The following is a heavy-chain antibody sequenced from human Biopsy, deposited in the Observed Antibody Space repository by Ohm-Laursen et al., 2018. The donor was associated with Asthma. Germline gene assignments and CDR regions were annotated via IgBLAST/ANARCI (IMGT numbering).Heavy chain of an antibody. D-gene: IGHD3-9*01. V-gene: IGHV1-3*01. CDR1: GYTLISYA. CDR3: ARTYYDFLTGQVNDAFAI. CDR2: INVWNGSR. Sequence: SSVKVSCKASGYTLISYAIRGVRLARGERRELVGWINVWNGSRKYSQKFQGRVTITRDTSASTAYMELSSLRSEDTAVYYCARTYYDFLTGQVNDAFAIWGQGTMVTVSS. J-gene: IGHJ3*02.